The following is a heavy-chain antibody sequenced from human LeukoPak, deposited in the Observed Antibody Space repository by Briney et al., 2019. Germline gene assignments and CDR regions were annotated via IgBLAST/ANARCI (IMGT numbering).Heavy chain of an antibody. J-gene: IGHJ4*02. V-gene: IGHV3-23*01. D-gene: IGHD2-2*01. CDR3: AKEMSSSNIDH. CDR2: ISGSGGST. Sequence: GGSLRLSCVASGFTFSSYAMSWVRQAPGKGLEWVSAISGSGGSTYYADSVKGRFTISRDNSKNTLYLEMNSLRAEDTAVYFCAKEMSSSNIDHCGQGTLVTVSS. CDR1: GFTFSSYA.